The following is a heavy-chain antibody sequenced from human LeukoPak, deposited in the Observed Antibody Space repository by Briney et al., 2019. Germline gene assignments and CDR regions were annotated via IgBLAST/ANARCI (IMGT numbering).Heavy chain of an antibody. CDR1: GFTFDDYG. J-gene: IGHJ4*02. V-gene: IGHV3-20*04. CDR2: INWNGGST. D-gene: IGHD3-22*01. Sequence: GSLRLSCAASGFTFDDYGMSWVRQAPGRGLEWVSGINWNGGSTGYADSVKGRFTISRDNAKNSLYLQMNSLRAEDTALYYCARDLDYYDSSGYYWGYWGQGTLVTVSS. CDR3: ARDLDYYDSSGYYWGY.